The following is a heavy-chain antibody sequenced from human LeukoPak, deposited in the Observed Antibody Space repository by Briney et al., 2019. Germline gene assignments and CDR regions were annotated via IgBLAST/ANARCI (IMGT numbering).Heavy chain of an antibody. CDR3: ARSYGDYANTFDY. V-gene: IGHV4-59*01. Sequence: SETLSLTCTVSGGSISSYYWSWIRQPPGKGLEWIGYIYYSGSTNYNPSLKSRVTISVDTSKNQFSLKLSSVTAADTAVYYCARSYGDYANTFDYWGQGTLVTVSS. CDR1: GGSISSYY. CDR2: IYYSGST. J-gene: IGHJ4*02. D-gene: IGHD4-17*01.